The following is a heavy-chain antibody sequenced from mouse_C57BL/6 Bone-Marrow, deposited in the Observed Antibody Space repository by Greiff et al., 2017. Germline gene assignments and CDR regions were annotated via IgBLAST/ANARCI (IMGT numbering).Heavy chain of an antibody. J-gene: IGHJ2*01. CDR1: GFNIKDYY. CDR3: VLIYYDYDAVGDY. V-gene: IGHV14-2*01. D-gene: IGHD2-4*01. CDR2: IDPEDGET. Sequence: VQLKQSGAELVKPGASVKLSCTASGFNIKDYYMHWVKQRTEQGLEWIGRIDPEDGETKYAPKFKGKATITADTSSNTAYLQLSSLTSEDTAVYYCVLIYYDYDAVGDYWGQGTTLTVSS.